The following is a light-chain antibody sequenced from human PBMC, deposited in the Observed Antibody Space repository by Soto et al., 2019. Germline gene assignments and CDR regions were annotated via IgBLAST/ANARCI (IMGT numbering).Light chain of an antibody. CDR1: GSDVGDHNY. J-gene: IGLJ2*01. Sequence: QSVLTQPASVSGSPGQSITISCAGTGSDVGDHNYISWYQQHPGKAPKLIIYDVFNRASGVSHRFSASQSGNTASLTISGLQAEDEADYYCCSYTSHNAFAVFGGGTQLTVL. CDR3: CSYTSHNAFAV. CDR2: DVF. V-gene: IGLV2-14*03.